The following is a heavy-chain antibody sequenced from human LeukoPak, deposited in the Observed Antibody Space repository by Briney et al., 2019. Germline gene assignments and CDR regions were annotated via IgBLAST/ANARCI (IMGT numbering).Heavy chain of an antibody. J-gene: IGHJ4*02. D-gene: IGHD3-9*01. CDR1: GGSISSGGYY. V-gene: IGHV4-61*03. Sequence: SETLSLTCTVSGGSISSGGYYWSWIRQPPGKGLEYIANINYSGATNYNPSLKSRVTISLDTSKNHFSLKLSSVTAADTAVYYCTRGINYDILTGYYPLFEYWGQGILVTVSS. CDR2: INYSGAT. CDR3: TRGINYDILTGYYPLFEY.